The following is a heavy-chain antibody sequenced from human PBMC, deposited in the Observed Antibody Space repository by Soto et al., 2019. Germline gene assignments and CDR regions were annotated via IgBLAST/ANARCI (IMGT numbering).Heavy chain of an antibody. J-gene: IGHJ4*02. Sequence: VQLVESGGGLVQPGGSLRLSCAASRFTFSDYAMDWVRQAPGKGLEWVTVISRDGTNKYYADSVKGRFTISRDNSKNTLYLQMNSLTVEDTALYYCARDSSGWYKFDYWGQGTVVTVSS. CDR1: RFTFSDYA. D-gene: IGHD6-19*01. CDR2: ISRDGTNK. V-gene: IGHV3-30-3*01. CDR3: ARDSSGWYKFDY.